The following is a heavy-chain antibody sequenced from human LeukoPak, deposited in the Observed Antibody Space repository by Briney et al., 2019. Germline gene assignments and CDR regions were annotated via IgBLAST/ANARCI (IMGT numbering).Heavy chain of an antibody. CDR1: GFTFSSYS. Sequence: GGSLRLSCAASGFTFSSYSMNWARQAPGKGLEWVSSISSSSSYIYYADSVKGRFTISRDNAKNSLYLQMNSLRAEDTAVYYCARVLLWFGESYYGMDVWGKGTTVTVSS. CDR3: ARVLLWFGESYYGMDV. CDR2: ISSSSSYI. V-gene: IGHV3-21*01. J-gene: IGHJ6*04. D-gene: IGHD3-10*01.